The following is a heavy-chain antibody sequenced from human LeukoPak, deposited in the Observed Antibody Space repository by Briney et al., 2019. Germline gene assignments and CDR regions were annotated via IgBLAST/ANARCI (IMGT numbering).Heavy chain of an antibody. CDR3: AKPRTNDYGGNFDC. CDR1: GLTFSSYG. J-gene: IGHJ4*02. CDR2: IWYDGSNK. V-gene: IGHV3-33*06. D-gene: IGHD4-23*01. Sequence: PGGSLRLSCAASGLTFSSYGMHWVRQAPGKGLEWVAVIWYDGSNKYYADSVKGRFTISRDNSKNTLYLQMNSLRAEDTAVYYCAKPRTNDYGGNFDCWGQGTLVTVSS.